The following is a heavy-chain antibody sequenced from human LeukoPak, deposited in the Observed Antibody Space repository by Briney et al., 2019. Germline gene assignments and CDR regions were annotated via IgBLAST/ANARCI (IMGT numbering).Heavy chain of an antibody. J-gene: IGHJ3*02. CDR2: ISYAGNNK. CDR3: SRGQHRVTYSDDGFDI. D-gene: IGHD4-11*01. Sequence: GGSLRLSCAASGFTFSSYAMHWVRQAPGKGLEWEAVISYAGNNKYYADSVKGRFTISRDNSKNTLLLQMNSLRPEDTAVYYCSRGQHRVTYSDDGFDIWGQGTMVTVSS. V-gene: IGHV3-30*04. CDR1: GFTFSSYA.